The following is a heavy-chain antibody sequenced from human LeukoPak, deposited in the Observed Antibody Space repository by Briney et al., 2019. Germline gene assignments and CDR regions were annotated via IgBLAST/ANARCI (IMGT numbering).Heavy chain of an antibody. CDR3: ARDWGYGDYTVDY. CDR2: INPNSGGT. V-gene: IGHV1-2*02. Sequence: GASVKVSCKASGYTFTGYYMHWVRQAPGQGLEWMGWINPNSGGTNYAQKFQGRVTMTRDTSISTAYMELSSLRSEDTAVYYCARDWGYGDYTVDYWGQGTLVTVSS. J-gene: IGHJ4*02. D-gene: IGHD4-17*01. CDR1: GYTFTGYY.